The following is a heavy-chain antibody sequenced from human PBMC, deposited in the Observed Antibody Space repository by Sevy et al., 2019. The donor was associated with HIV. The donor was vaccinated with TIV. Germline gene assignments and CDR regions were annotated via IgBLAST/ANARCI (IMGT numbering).Heavy chain of an antibody. Sequence: GGSLRLSCTASGFTYGDYAMSWFRQAPGKGLEWVGFIRSKAYGGTTEYAASVKGRFTISRDDSKGIAHLQMNSLKTEDTAVYYCTRQQSHDYGDYSDYWGQGSLVTVSS. D-gene: IGHD4-17*01. V-gene: IGHV3-49*03. CDR3: TRQQSHDYGDYSDY. CDR1: GFTYGDYA. CDR2: IRSKAYGGTT. J-gene: IGHJ4*02.